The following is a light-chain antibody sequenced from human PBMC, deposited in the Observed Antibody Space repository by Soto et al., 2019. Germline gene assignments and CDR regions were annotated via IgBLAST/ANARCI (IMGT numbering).Light chain of an antibody. V-gene: IGKV3-20*01. J-gene: IGKJ1*01. Sequence: EIVLTQSPGTLSLSPGERATLSCKASQSVSSNFLAWYQRKPGQAPRLLIYGASYRATDIPYGISGSGSDTDFTLTIARLEAEDFAVYYSQQYGTSPPTFGQGPEVEI. CDR2: GAS. CDR1: QSVSSNF. CDR3: QQYGTSPPT.